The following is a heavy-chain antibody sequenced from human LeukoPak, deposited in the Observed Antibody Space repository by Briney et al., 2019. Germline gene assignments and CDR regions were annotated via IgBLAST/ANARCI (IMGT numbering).Heavy chain of an antibody. CDR3: AKEFTIFGGPGYFDY. V-gene: IGHV3-30*02. J-gene: IGHJ4*02. Sequence: GGSLRLSCEASGFIFSSYGMHWVRQAVGKGLEWVAFMRYDGSNYYYADSVKGRFTISRDNSKNTLYLQMNRLRAEDTAVYYCAKEFTIFGGPGYFDYWGQGTLVTVSS. CDR1: GFIFSSYG. CDR2: MRYDGSNY. D-gene: IGHD3-3*01.